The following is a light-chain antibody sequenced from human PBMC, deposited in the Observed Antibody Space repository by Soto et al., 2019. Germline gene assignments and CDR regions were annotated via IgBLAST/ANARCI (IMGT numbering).Light chain of an antibody. J-gene: IGLJ1*01. Sequence: QSVLTQPASVSGSPGQAITISCSGSSSDVCAHNSVSWYQHHPGKAPKLMIYEVSNRPSGVSNRFSGSNSGNTASLTISGLQAEDEAEYYCNSYTSSNTYVFGSGTKVTVL. CDR1: SSDVCAHNS. V-gene: IGLV2-14*01. CDR2: EVS. CDR3: NSYTSSNTYV.